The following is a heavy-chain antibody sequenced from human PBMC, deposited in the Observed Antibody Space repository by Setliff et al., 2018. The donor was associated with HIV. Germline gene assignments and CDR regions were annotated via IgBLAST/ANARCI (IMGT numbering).Heavy chain of an antibody. D-gene: IGHD6-19*01. J-gene: IGHJ1*01. CDR2: ISGSGGST. CDR3: AGESSIAVAEYFQH. Sequence: PGGSLRLSCAASGFTFSSYAMSWVRQAPGKGLEWVSAISGSGGSTYYAGSVKGRFTNSRDNSKNTRCLQRNSLGAEETAVYYCAGESSIAVAEYFQHWGQGTLVTVSS. V-gene: IGHV3-23*01. CDR1: GFTFSSYA.